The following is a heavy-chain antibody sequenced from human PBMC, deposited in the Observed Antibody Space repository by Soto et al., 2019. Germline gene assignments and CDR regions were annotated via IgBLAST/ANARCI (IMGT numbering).Heavy chain of an antibody. Sequence: QVQLQESGPGLVKPSQTLSLTCTVSGGSISSGGYYWSWIRQHPGKGLEWIGYIYYSGSTYYNPSLKSRVTISVDTSKNQFSLKLSSVTAADTAVYYCARARAAVTYYYGSGSYNFDYWGQGTLVTVSS. V-gene: IGHV4-31*03. J-gene: IGHJ4*02. D-gene: IGHD3-10*01. CDR1: GGSISSGGYY. CDR2: IYYSGST. CDR3: ARARAAVTYYYGSGSYNFDY.